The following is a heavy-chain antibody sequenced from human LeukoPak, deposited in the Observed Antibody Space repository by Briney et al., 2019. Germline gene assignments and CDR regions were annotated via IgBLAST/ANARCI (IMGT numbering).Heavy chain of an antibody. J-gene: IGHJ4*02. CDR3: AKQRYGGEDY. CDR2: IKQEGSEK. Sequence: GGSLRLSCAASGFTFSSYWMSWVRQAPGKGLEWVANIKQEGSEKYYVDSLKGRFIISRDNAKNSLYLQMNSLRAEDTAVYYCAKQRYGGEDYWGQGTLVTVSS. V-gene: IGHV3-7*01. D-gene: IGHD3-16*01. CDR1: GFTFSSYW.